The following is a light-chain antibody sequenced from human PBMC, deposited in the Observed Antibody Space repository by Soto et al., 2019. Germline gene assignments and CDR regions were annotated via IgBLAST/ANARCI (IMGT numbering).Light chain of an antibody. V-gene: IGKV3-11*01. J-gene: IGKJ1*01. CDR2: DAS. CDR3: QQRSNWPPT. CDR1: QSVSSY. Sequence: EILFTQSPATLSLSPGERATLSCRASQSVSSYLAWYQQTPGQAPRLLIYDASNRDTGIPARFSGSGSGTDCTLTISRLEPEDVAVYYCQQRSNWPPTFGQGTKVDIK.